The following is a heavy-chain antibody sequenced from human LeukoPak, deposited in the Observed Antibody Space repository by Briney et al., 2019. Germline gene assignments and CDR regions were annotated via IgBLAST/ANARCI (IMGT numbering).Heavy chain of an antibody. CDR3: AKGGGLLWFGEFDY. CDR1: GFTFSSYA. D-gene: IGHD3-10*01. J-gene: IGHJ4*02. CDR2: ISGSGGST. V-gene: IGHV3-23*01. Sequence: PGGSLRLSCAASGFTFSSYAMSWVRQAPGKGLEWVSAISGSGGSTYYADSVKGRFTISRDNSKNTLYLQMNSLTADHTAVYYCAKGGGLLWFGEFDYWGQGTLVTVSS.